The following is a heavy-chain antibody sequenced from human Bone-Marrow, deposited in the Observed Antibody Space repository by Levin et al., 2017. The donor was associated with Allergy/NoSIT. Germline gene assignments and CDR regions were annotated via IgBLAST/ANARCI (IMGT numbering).Heavy chain of an antibody. CDR3: ATGYYHVSTSFDY. Sequence: GGSLRLSCAASGFTFSSYGMHWVRQAPGKGLEWLALISYNGNHDYYTDSVKGRFTISRDNSKNTLFLQLNSLTTEDTATYFCATGYYHVSTSFDYWGQGTLVTVSS. CDR1: GFTFSSYG. V-gene: IGHV3-30*03. CDR2: ISYNGNHD. J-gene: IGHJ4*02. D-gene: IGHD3-9*01.